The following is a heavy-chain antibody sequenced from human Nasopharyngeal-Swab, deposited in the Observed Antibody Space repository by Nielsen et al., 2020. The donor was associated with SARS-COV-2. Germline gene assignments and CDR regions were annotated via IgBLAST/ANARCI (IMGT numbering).Heavy chain of an antibody. V-gene: IGHV3-23*01. CDR2: ISASGGST. J-gene: IGHJ3*02. CDR1: GFTFNIYA. CDR3: AKDDVVRGDAFDI. D-gene: IGHD3-10*01. Sequence: GESLKISCIASGFTFNIYAMAWVRRTPGRGLQLVSGISASGGSTYYTDSVKGRFAVSRDNSRNTLYLQMHSLRVEDTALYYCAKDDVVRGDAFDIWGQGTMVTVSS.